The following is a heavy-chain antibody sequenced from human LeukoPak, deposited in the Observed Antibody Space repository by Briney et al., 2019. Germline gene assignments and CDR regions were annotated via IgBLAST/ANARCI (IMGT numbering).Heavy chain of an antibody. CDR3: AKAKYSSSWAFDY. J-gene: IGHJ4*02. D-gene: IGHD6-13*01. CDR1: GFTFSSYG. V-gene: IGHV3-30*02. CDR2: IRYDGSNK. Sequence: GGSLRLSCAASGFTFSSYGMHWVRQAPGKGLEWVAFIRYDGSNKYYADSAKGRFTISRDNSKNTLYLQMNSLRAEDTAVYYCAKAKYSSSWAFDYWGPGTLVTVSS.